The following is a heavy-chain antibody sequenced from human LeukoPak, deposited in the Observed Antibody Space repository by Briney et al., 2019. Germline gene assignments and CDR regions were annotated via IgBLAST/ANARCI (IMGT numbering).Heavy chain of an antibody. CDR1: GGSISGYY. CDR2: IYYSGST. J-gene: IGHJ4*02. Sequence: SETLSLTCTVSGGSISGYYWTWIRQPPGKGLEWIGYIYYSGSTNYNPSLKSRVTMSVDTSKNQFSLKLSSVTAAGTAVYYCARHDPRGKAARLGYFDYWGQGTLVTVSS. V-gene: IGHV4-59*08. D-gene: IGHD6-6*01. CDR3: ARHDPRGKAARLGYFDY.